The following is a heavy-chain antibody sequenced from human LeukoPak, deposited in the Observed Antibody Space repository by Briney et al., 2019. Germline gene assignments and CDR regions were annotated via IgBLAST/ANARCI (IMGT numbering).Heavy chain of an antibody. J-gene: IGHJ4*02. CDR2: ISSSGGTT. Sequence: GGSLRLSCAPSGITFRDYAMTWVRQAPGRGLEWVSVISSSGGTTYYADSVEGRFTISRDNSKNTLYLQMNSLRTEDSAVYYCAKREYDSSAYPMYPIDYWGQGTLVTVSA. CDR1: GITFRDYA. CDR3: AKREYDSSAYPMYPIDY. D-gene: IGHD3-22*01. V-gene: IGHV3-23*01.